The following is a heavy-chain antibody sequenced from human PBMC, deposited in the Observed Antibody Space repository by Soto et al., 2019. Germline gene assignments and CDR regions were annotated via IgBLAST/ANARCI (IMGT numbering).Heavy chain of an antibody. CDR1: EFTFSSYW. Sequence: EVQLVESGGGLVQPGGSLRLSCAASEFTFSSYWMSWVRQAPGKGLEWVANIKPDGSEKYYVDSVKGRFTISRDNAKNSLYLHMNILRAEDTAVYYCARDTSGGLDSWGQGTLVTVSS. CDR3: ARDTSGGLDS. D-gene: IGHD3-16*01. V-gene: IGHV3-7*01. CDR2: IKPDGSEK. J-gene: IGHJ4*02.